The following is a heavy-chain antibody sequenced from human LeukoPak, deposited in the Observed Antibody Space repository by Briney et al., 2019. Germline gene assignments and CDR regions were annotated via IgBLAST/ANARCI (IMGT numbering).Heavy chain of an antibody. CDR1: GFTFSSYT. V-gene: IGHV3-23*01. CDR3: AKDLHYCSGGSCYSGWFDP. CDR2: ISGSCGST. J-gene: IGHJ5*02. D-gene: IGHD2-15*01. Sequence: GGSLRLSCAASGFTFSSYTMSWVRHAPGKGLEWVSAISGSCGSTYYADSVKGRFTISRDNSKNTLYLQMNSLRAEDTAVYYCAKDLHYCSGGSCYSGWFDPWGQGTLVTVSS.